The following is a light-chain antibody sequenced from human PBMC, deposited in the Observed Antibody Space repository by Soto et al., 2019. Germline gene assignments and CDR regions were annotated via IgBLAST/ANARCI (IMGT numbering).Light chain of an antibody. CDR1: RSVDSH. J-gene: IGKJ4*01. CDR2: EAS. V-gene: IGKV3-11*01. Sequence: EVVLTQSPATLSLSPGETATLSCRASRSVDSHLAWYQHKPGQAPRLLIFEASTRATGVPARFSGSGSGTHFTLIITSLEPQDFAVYYCQQRGNWPPLTFGGGTKVEI. CDR3: QQRGNWPPLT.